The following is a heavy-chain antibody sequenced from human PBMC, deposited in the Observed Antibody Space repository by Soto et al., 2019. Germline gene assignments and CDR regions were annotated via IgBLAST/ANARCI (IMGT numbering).Heavy chain of an antibody. CDR2: VNHSGEA. V-gene: IGHV4-34*01. CDR3: VRVVEAATRHTDFDS. J-gene: IGHJ4*02. CDR1: GGSFRNYY. Sequence: PSETLSLTCGVYGGSFRNYYWIWVRQPPGKGLEWIGEVNHSGEATYNPSLQSRVTISLDTSNNHFSLKMTSVTAADTAMYYCVRVVEAATRHTDFDSWGQGIVVTVSS. D-gene: IGHD2-15*01.